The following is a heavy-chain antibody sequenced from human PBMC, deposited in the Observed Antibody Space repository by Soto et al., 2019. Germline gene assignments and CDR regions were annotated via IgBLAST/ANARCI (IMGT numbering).Heavy chain of an antibody. J-gene: IGHJ6*02. V-gene: IGHV3-21*01. CDR2: ISSSSSYI. CDR1: GFTFSSYS. Sequence: EVQLVESGRGLVKPGGSLRLSCAASGFTFSSYSMNWVRQAPGKGLEWVSSISSSSSYIYYADSVKGRFTISRDNAKNSLYLEMNSLRAEDTAVYYCAREKSSGPRAYYYGMDVWGQGTTVTVSS. D-gene: IGHD3-22*01. CDR3: AREKSSGPRAYYYGMDV.